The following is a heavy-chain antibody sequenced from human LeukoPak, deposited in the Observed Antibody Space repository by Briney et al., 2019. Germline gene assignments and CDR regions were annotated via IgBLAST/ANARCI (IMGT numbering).Heavy chain of an antibody. J-gene: IGHJ4*02. D-gene: IGHD5-12*01. CDR3: ARVEGNIVTTTESYFDY. Sequence: PGGSLRLSCAASGFTFSSYAMSWVRQAPGKGLEWVSAISGSGGSTYYADSVKGRFTISRDNARNSLYLQMNSLRAEDTAVYYCARVEGNIVTTTESYFDYWGQGTLVTVSS. CDR2: ISGSGGST. CDR1: GFTFSSYA. V-gene: IGHV3-23*01.